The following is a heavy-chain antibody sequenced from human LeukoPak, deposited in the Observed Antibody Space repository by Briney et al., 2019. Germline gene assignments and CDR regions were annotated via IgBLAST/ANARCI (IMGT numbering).Heavy chain of an antibody. D-gene: IGHD6-19*01. CDR2: MNPNSGNT. J-gene: IGHJ6*03. CDR1: GYTFTSYD. V-gene: IGHV1-8*03. CDR3: ARGTRYSSGWYSLRGVYYYMDV. Sequence: ASVKVSCKASGYTFTSYDINWVRQATGQGLEWMGWMNPNSGNTGYAQKFQGRVTITRNTSISTAYMELSSLRSEDTAVYYCARGTRYSSGWYSLRGVYYYMDVWGKGTTVTVSS.